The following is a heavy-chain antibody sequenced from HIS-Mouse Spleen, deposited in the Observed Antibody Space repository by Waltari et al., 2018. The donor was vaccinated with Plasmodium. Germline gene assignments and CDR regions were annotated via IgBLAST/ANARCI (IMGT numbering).Heavy chain of an antibody. J-gene: IGHJ5*02. CDR3: ARGVGYSSSWYWFDP. V-gene: IGHV4-38-2*02. CDR2: IHHSGST. Sequence: QVQLQESGPGLVKPSEPLSLTCTVSGYSINRGYYWVWVLQPPGKGPEWIGSIHHSGSTYYNPSLKSRVTISVDTSKNQFSLKLSSVTAADTAVYYCARGVGYSSSWYWFDPWGQGTLVTVSS. CDR1: GYSINRGYY. D-gene: IGHD6-13*01.